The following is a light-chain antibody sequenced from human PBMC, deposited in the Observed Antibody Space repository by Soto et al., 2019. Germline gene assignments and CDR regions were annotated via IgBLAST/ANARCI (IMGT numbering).Light chain of an antibody. CDR3: QHYGSLVLT. J-gene: IGKJ4*01. CDR2: GAS. CDR1: QSVSSSY. V-gene: IGKV3-20*01. Sequence: EIVLTQSPGTLSLSPGERATLSCRASQSVSSSYLAWYQQKPGQAPRLLIYGASSRATGIPDRFSGSGSGKDFNPTISRLEPEDFAVYYCQHYGSLVLTFGGGTKVEIK.